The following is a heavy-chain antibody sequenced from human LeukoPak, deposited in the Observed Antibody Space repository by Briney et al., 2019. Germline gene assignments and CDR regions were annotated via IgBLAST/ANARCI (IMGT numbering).Heavy chain of an antibody. CDR2: ISGSGGST. Sequence: PGGSLRLSCAASGFTFSSYAMSWVRQAPGKGLEWVSAISGSGGSTYYADSVKGRFTISRDNSKNTLYLQMNSLRAEDTAVYYCARDPLAYCGGDCYPSYYFDYWGQGTLVTVSS. J-gene: IGHJ4*02. CDR1: GFTFSSYA. V-gene: IGHV3-23*01. CDR3: ARDPLAYCGGDCYPSYYFDY. D-gene: IGHD2-21*02.